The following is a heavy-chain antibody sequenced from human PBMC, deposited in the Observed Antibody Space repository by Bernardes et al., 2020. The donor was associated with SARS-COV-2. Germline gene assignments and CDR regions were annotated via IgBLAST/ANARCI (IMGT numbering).Heavy chain of an antibody. J-gene: IGHJ4*02. CDR2: ISGNGGRT. D-gene: IGHD2-21*01. Sequence: GGSLRLSCAASGFTFSTYAMSWVRQAPGKGLEWVSLISGNGGRTYYADSVKGRFTISRDSSKKTLDLQMNSLRVEDTAVYYCAKDFSGEGAGLEYCGQGTQVTVSS. V-gene: IGHV3-23*01. CDR1: GFTFSTYA. CDR3: AKDFSGEGAGLEY.